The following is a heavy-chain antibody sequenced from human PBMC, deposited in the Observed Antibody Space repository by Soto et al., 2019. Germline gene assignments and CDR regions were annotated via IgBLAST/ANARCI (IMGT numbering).Heavy chain of an antibody. D-gene: IGHD2-2*01. V-gene: IGHV4-59*05. CDR1: GFTFSTYA. Sequence: PGGSLRLSCAASGFTFSTYAMNWLRQAPGKGLEWIGTIYYSGSTYYNPSLKSRVTISVDTSKNQFSLKLSSVTAADTAVYYCATSNWFDPWGQGTLVTVSS. CDR3: ATSNWFDP. CDR2: IYYSGST. J-gene: IGHJ5*02.